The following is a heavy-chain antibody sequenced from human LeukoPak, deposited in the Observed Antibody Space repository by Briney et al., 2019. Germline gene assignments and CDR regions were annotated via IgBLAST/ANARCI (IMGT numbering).Heavy chain of an antibody. V-gene: IGHV4-59*01. CDR1: NDSIRNYF. CDR2: IYYSGST. J-gene: IGHJ1*01. D-gene: IGHD6-13*01. Sequence: SETLSLTCTVSNDSIRNYFWSWVRQPPGKTLEWIGYIYYSGSTTYNPSLKSRVTIAVDMSKEQFSLKLTSVTTADTAVYYCARGSSWYQYWGQGTQVTVSS. CDR3: ARGSSWYQY.